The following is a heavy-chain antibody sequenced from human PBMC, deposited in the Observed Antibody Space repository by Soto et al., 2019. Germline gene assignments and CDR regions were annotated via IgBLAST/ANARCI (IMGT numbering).Heavy chain of an antibody. J-gene: IGHJ5*02. CDR2: LYATGTT. V-gene: IGHV4-4*07. D-gene: IGHD1-1*01. CDR3: VRDGTKTLRDWFEP. Sequence: PSETLCLTCTVSGASFTGFYYSWPRMSAGNGLEWIVRLYATGTTDYIPSLKSRVMMSVDTSKKQFSLKLRSVTAADTAVYYCVRDGTKTLRDWFEPWGQGISVTVS. CDR1: GASFTGFY.